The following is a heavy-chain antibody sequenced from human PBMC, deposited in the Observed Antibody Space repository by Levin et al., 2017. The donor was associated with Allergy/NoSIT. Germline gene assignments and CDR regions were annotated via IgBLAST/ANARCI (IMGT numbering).Heavy chain of an antibody. CDR3: AKDRSSAYNRKYFEH. Sequence: GESLKISCTASGFTFSSYGMHWVRQAPGKGLEWVAVISYSGNKIYYADSVKGRFTISRDNSKNTVYLQMNTLRAEDTAVYYCAKDRSSAYNRKYFEHWGQGTLVTVSP. D-gene: IGHD6-19*01. V-gene: IGHV3-30*18. CDR2: ISYSGNKI. CDR1: GFTFSSYG. J-gene: IGHJ1*01.